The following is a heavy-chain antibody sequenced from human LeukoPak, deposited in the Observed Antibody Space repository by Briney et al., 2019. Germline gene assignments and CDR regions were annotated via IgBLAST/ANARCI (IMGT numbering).Heavy chain of an antibody. J-gene: IGHJ4*02. Sequence: ASVKVSCKASGYTFTDYFMHWVRQAPGQGLEWMGWINLNDGGTNYAQKFQGRVTMTRDTTISTAYMELSRLTSDDTAVYYCARDPPEAAMGIDYWGQGPLVTVSS. D-gene: IGHD2-2*01. CDR1: GYTFTDYF. CDR2: INLNDGGT. V-gene: IGHV1-2*02. CDR3: ARDPPEAAMGIDY.